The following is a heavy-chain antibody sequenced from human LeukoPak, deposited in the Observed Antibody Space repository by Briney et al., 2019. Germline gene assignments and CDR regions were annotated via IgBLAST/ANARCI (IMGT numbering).Heavy chain of an antibody. CDR1: GYTSTSYY. CDR2: INPSGDDT. CDR3: ARHDLGGTSPFDY. D-gene: IGHD4-23*01. Sequence: ASVKASCKTSGYTSTSYYMHWVRQAPGQGLEWMGIINPSGDDTTYPQKFQGRVTMTRDASTSTVYMELSSLRSDDTAVYYCARHDLGGTSPFDYWGQGTLVTVSS. V-gene: IGHV1-46*01. J-gene: IGHJ4*02.